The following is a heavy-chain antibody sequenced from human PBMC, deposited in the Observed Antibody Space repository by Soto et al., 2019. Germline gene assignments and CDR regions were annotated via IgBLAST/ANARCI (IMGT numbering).Heavy chain of an antibody. V-gene: IGHV4-59*08. D-gene: IGHD1-26*01. J-gene: IGHJ4*01. CDR1: GDYFSSYY. CDR2: IYYSGHT. Sequence: SETLPLTGTCSGDYFSSYYWSWIRQPTRKGLEWIGYIYYSGHTNYSPSFKSLFAILVDTSKNQFSLKLSSVTAADTAVYYCARHPSGSYGQIDYLGQGTLVTVS. CDR3: ARHPSGSYGQIDY.